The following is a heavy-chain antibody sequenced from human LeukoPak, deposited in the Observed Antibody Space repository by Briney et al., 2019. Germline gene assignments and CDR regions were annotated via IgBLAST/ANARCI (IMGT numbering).Heavy chain of an antibody. Sequence: ASVKVSCKASGGTFSSYAISWVRQAPGQGLEWMGGIIPIFGTANYAQKFQGRVTITADESTSTAYMELSSLRSEDTAVYYCARGGGDGYNHDYYYGMDVWGQGTTVTVSS. V-gene: IGHV1-69*13. CDR3: ARGGGDGYNHDYYYGMDV. J-gene: IGHJ6*02. D-gene: IGHD5-24*01. CDR1: GGTFSSYA. CDR2: IIPIFGTA.